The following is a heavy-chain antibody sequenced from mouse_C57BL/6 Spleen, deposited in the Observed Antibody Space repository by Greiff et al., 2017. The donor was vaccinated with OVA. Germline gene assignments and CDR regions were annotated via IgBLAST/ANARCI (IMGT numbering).Heavy chain of an antibody. D-gene: IGHD1-1*01. CDR2: IYPRSGNT. CDR1: GYTFTSYG. CDR3: ARSQGYYGSSYYFDY. Sequence: QVQLKESGAELARPGASVKLSCKASGYTFTSYGISWVKQRTGQGLEWIGEIYPRSGNTYYNEKFKGKATLTADKSSSTAYMELRSLTSEDSAVYFCARSQGYYGSSYYFDYWGQGTTLTVSS. V-gene: IGHV1-81*01. J-gene: IGHJ2*01.